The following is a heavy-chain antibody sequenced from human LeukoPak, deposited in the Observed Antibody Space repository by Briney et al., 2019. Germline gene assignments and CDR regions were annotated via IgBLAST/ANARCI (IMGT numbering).Heavy chain of an antibody. J-gene: IGHJ3*02. CDR2: IRSKANSYAT. CDR3: TRPSGSVAGGVGAFDI. V-gene: IGHV3-73*01. Sequence: GGSLRLSCAVSGFTFSGSAMHWVRQASGKGLEWVGRIRSKANSYATAYAASVKGRFTISRDDSKNTAYLQMNSLKTEDTAVYYCTRPSGSVAGGVGAFDIWRQGTMVTVSS. D-gene: IGHD6-19*01. CDR1: GFTFSGSA.